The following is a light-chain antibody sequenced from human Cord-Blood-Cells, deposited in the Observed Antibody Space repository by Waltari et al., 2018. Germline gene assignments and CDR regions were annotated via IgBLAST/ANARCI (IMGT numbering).Light chain of an antibody. V-gene: IGLV3-1*01. Sequence: SYELTQPPSVSVSPGQTASIPCSGDKLGDKYARWYQKKPGQSPVLVIYQDSKRPSGIPERFSGSNSGNTATLTISGTQAMDEADYYCQAWDSSNYVFGTGTKVTVL. CDR2: QDS. CDR3: QAWDSSNYV. J-gene: IGLJ1*01. CDR1: KLGDKY.